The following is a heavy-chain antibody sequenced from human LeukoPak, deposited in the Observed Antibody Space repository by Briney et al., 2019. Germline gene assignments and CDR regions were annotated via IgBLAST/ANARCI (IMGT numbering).Heavy chain of an antibody. J-gene: IGHJ3*02. CDR1: GFTFSSYA. CDR2: ISSNGGST. Sequence: GGSLRLSCAASGFTFSSYAMHWVRQAPGKGLEYVSAISSNGGSTYYANSVKGRFTISRDNSKNTLYLQMGSLRAEDMAVYYCARGQRYDAFDIWGQGTMVTVSS. V-gene: IGHV3-64*01. CDR3: ARGQRYDAFDI. D-gene: IGHD3-16*01.